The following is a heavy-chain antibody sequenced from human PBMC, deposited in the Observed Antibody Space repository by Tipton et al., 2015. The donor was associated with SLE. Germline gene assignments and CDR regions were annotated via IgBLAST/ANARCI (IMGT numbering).Heavy chain of an antibody. CDR1: GGSISSYY. CDR2: IYYSGST. CDR3: ARVDSGNLLFDF. D-gene: IGHD1-26*01. J-gene: IGHJ4*02. Sequence: TLSLTCTASGGSISSYYWSWIRQPPGKGLEWIGYIYYSGSTNYNDSLKSRVTIFVDTSKNQFTLQLSSVTAADTAVYYCARVDSGNLLFDFWGQGTLVTVSS. V-gene: IGHV4-59*01.